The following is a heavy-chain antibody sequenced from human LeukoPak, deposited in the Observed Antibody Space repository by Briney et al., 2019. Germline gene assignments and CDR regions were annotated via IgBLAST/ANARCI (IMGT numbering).Heavy chain of an antibody. V-gene: IGHV3-21*01. CDR3: ARVGAEYYGSGSLDY. D-gene: IGHD3-10*01. Sequence: GGSLRLSCAASGFTLSSYSMNWVRQAPGKGLEWVSSISSSSYIYYADSVKGRFTISRDNAKNSLYLQMNSLRAEDTAVYYCARVGAEYYGSGSLDYWGQGTLVTVSS. J-gene: IGHJ4*02. CDR1: GFTLSSYS. CDR2: ISSSSYI.